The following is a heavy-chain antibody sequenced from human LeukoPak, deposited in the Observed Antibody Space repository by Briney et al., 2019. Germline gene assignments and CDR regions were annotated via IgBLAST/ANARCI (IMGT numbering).Heavy chain of an antibody. CDR3: ARDRAWGYNTYYYYGMDV. CDR2: IYYSGST. CDR1: GGSISSGDYY. V-gene: IGHV4-30-4*01. D-gene: IGHD5-24*01. Sequence: PSQTLSLTCTVSGGSISSGDYYWSWIRQPPGKGLEWIGYIYYSGSTYYNPSLKSRVTISVDTSKDQFSLKLSSVTAADTAVYYCARDRAWGYNTYYYYGMDVWGQGTTVTVSS. J-gene: IGHJ6*02.